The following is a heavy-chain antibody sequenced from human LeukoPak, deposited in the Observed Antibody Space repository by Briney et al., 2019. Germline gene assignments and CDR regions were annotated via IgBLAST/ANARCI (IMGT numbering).Heavy chain of an antibody. CDR2: IYSSGST. V-gene: IGHV4-59*01. Sequence: SSETLSLTCSVSGGSIRGYYWSWIRQPPGKGLEWIGYIYSSGSTNYNPSLKSRVTFSVDTSKNQFSLKLSSVTAADTAVYYCARYLSSGLDYWGQGTLVTVSS. D-gene: IGHD6-19*01. CDR1: GGSIRGYY. CDR3: ARYLSSGLDY. J-gene: IGHJ4*02.